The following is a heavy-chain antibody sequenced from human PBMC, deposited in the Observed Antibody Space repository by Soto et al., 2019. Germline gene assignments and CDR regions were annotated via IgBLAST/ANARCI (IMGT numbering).Heavy chain of an antibody. V-gene: IGHV4-31*03. CDR2: IHNSGSP. Sequence: SETLSLTCSVSGASIYNGGYFWSWIRQSPGKGLEWIGHIHNSGSPYNNPSLKSRVTISVDTSKNQFSLKLSSVTAADTAVYYCARVGGINWFDPWGQGTLVTVSS. CDR3: ARVGGINWFDP. CDR1: GASIYNGGYF. D-gene: IGHD1-20*01. J-gene: IGHJ5*02.